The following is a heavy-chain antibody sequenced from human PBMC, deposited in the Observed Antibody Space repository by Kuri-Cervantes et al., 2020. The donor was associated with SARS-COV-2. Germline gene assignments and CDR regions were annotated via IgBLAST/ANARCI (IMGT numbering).Heavy chain of an antibody. Sequence: GESLKISCAASGFTFSSYWMSWVRQAPGKGLEWVANIKQDGSEKHYVDSAKGRFTISRDNAKNSLYLQMNSLRAEDTAVYYCAKALRVVVVAATDLFDYWGQGTLVTVSS. CDR2: IKQDGSEK. CDR1: GFTFSSYW. D-gene: IGHD2-15*01. V-gene: IGHV3-7*02. CDR3: AKALRVVVVAATDLFDY. J-gene: IGHJ4*02.